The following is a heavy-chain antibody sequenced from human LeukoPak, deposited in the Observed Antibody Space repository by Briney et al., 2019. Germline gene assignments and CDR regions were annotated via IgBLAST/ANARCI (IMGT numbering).Heavy chain of an antibody. Sequence: AGGSLRLSCAASGFTFSSYGMHWVRQAPGKGLEWVAVIWYDGSNKYYADSVKGRFTISRDSSENMLYLQMNSLRVEDTAVYYCAKTGGPWDWGQGTLVTVSS. CDR2: IWYDGSNK. V-gene: IGHV3-33*06. CDR3: AKTGGPWD. D-gene: IGHD7-27*01. CDR1: GFTFSSYG. J-gene: IGHJ4*02.